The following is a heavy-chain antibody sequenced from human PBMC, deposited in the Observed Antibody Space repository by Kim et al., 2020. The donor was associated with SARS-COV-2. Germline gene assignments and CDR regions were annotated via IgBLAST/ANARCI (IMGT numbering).Heavy chain of an antibody. CDR2: IKQDGSKK. J-gene: IGHJ5*02. Sequence: GGSLRLSCAASGFAFTSYWMNWVRQAPGKGLEWVANIKQDGSKKNYADSVKGRFTISRDNARNSLYLQMNSLRADDTAVYHCARGPRDSEDAFFDPWGQGTLVTVSS. CDR1: GFAFTSYW. D-gene: IGHD4-4*01. V-gene: IGHV3-7*03. CDR3: ARGPRDSEDAFFDP.